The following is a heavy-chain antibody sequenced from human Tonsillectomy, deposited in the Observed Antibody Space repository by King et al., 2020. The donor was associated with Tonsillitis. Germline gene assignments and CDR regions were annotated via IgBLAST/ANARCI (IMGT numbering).Heavy chain of an antibody. CDR2: MYYIGST. D-gene: IGHD1-20*01. V-gene: IGHV4-39*07. J-gene: IGHJ3*02. CDR3: ARTITGYDAFDI. CDR1: GGSISSSSYY. Sequence: QLQESGPGLVKPSETLSLTCSVTGGSISSSSYYWGWIRQPPGKGLEWIGNMYYIGSTYYNPSLKSRVTISVETSKNQFSLKLTSVTAADTAKYYCARTITGYDAFDIWGQGTVVTVSS.